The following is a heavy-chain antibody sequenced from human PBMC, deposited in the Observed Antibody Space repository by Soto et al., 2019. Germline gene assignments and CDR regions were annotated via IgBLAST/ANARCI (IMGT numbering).Heavy chain of an antibody. CDR2: IYYSGST. J-gene: IGHJ5*02. D-gene: IGHD5-12*01. V-gene: IGHV4-59*01. CDR1: GGSSSNYY. CDR3: ARGGGYGRPFIS. Sequence: SETLSLTCTVSGGSSSNYYGSWIRQPPGKGLEWIGYIYYSGSTKYNSSLKSRVTISLDTSKNQFSLELTSVTAADTAVYYCARGGGYGRPFISWGQGTLVTV.